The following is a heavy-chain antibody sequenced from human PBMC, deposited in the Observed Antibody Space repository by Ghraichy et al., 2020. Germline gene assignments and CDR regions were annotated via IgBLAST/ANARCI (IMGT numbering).Heavy chain of an antibody. D-gene: IGHD3-22*01. CDR3: AKERDSSGYYSFRGDYYGMDV. J-gene: IGHJ6*02. V-gene: IGHV3-30*18. Sequence: GGSLRLSCAASGFTFRSYGMHWVRQAPGKGLEWVAVISYDGSNKVYGDSVKGRFTISRDNSKNTLYLQMNSLRAEDTAIYYCAKERDSSGYYSFRGDYYGMDVWGQGTTVTVSS. CDR2: ISYDGSNK. CDR1: GFTFRSYG.